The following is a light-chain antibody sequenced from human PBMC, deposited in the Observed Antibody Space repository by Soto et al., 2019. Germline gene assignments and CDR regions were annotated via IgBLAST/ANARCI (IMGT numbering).Light chain of an antibody. Sequence: QSVLTQPPSASGTPGQRVTISCSGSSSNIGSNFVYWYQQFPGTAPKLLIYRNSQRPSGVPDRFSGSKSGTSASLAISGLPSEDEADYYCAAWDDSLSGWVFGGETKLTVL. CDR2: RNS. CDR1: SSNIGSNF. CDR3: AAWDDSLSGWV. V-gene: IGLV1-47*01. J-gene: IGLJ3*02.